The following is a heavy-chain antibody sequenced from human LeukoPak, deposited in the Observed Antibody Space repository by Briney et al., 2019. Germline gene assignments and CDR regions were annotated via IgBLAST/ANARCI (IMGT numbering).Heavy chain of an antibody. D-gene: IGHD3-22*01. V-gene: IGHV1-3*01. Sequence: ASVKVSCKASGYTFTSYAMHWVRQAPGQRLEWMGWINAGNGNTKYSQKFQGRVTITRDTSASTAYMELRSLRSDDTAVYYCAGDRAPYYYDSSGYYYSDYWGQGTLVTVSS. CDR1: GYTFTSYA. J-gene: IGHJ4*02. CDR2: INAGNGNT. CDR3: AGDRAPYYYDSSGYYYSDY.